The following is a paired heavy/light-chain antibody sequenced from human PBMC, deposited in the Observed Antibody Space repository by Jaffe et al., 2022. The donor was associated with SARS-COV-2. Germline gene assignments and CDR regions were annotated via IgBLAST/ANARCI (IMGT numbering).Heavy chain of an antibody. J-gene: IGHJ4*02. D-gene: IGHD1-26*01. CDR2: IIRTGGGE. CDR1: GFTFSSYA. V-gene: IGHV3-23*04. Sequence: DVLLVESGGGMIQPGGSLRLSCVASGFTFSSYAMSWVRQAPGKGLECVSSIIRTGGGESYADSVRGRFTISRDNSKNTLYLQMNGLRADDTAIYYCTRGGSGSTGTKVGFDFWGQGTLVTVSS. CDR3: TRGGSGSTGTKVGFDF.
Light chain of an antibody. J-gene: IGKJ2*01. CDR2: KVS. CDR1: QSLVYSDGDTY. CDR3: MQGTHWPRT. Sequence: DVVMTQSPLSLPVTLGQPASISCRSSQSLVYSDGDTYLNWFQQRPGQSPRRLIYKVSNRDSGVPDRFSGSGSGTDFTLTISRVEAEDVGIYYCMQGTHWPRTFGQGTKLEIK. V-gene: IGKV2-30*01.